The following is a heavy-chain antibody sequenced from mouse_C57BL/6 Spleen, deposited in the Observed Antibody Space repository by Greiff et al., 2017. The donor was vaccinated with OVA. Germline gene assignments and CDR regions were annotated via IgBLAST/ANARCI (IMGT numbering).Heavy chain of an antibody. CDR1: GGERKREG. J-gene: IGHJ2*01. CDR3: AKNYYGSSFDY. CDR2: IWRGGST. Sequence: VQLVESGPGLVQPSQSLSITRTVSGGERKREGVHWVRQSPGKGLEWLGVIWRGGSTDYNAAFMSRLSITKDNSKSQVFVKMNSLQADDTAIYYCAKNYYGSSFDYWGQGTTLTVSS. D-gene: IGHD1-1*01. V-gene: IGHV2-5*01.